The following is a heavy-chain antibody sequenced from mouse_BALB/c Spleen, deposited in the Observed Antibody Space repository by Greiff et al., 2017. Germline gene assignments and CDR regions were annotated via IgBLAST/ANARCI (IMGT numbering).Heavy chain of an antibody. CDR2: IWAGGST. J-gene: IGHJ1*01. CDR3: AREQGYYDYDRGYFDV. Sequence: QVQLQQSGPGLVAPSQSLSITCTVSGFSLTSYGVHWVRQPPGKGLEWLGVIWAGGSTNYNSALMSRLSISKDNSKSQVFLKMNSLQTDDTAMYYCAREQGYYDYDRGYFDVWGAGTTVTVSS. V-gene: IGHV2-9*02. CDR1: GFSLTSYG. D-gene: IGHD2-4*01.